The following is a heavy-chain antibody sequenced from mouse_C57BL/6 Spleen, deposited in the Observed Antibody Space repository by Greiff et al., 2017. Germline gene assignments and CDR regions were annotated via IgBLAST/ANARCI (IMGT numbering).Heavy chain of an antibody. CDR1: GFTFSDYG. J-gene: IGHJ2*01. Sequence: DVKLVESGGGLVKPGGSLKLSCAASGFTFSDYGMPWVRQAPEKGLEWVAYISSGSSTIYYADTVKGRFTISRDNAKNTLFLQMTSLRSEDTAMYYCARNWDPVYYFDYWGQGTTLTVSS. D-gene: IGHD4-1*01. CDR2: ISSGSSTI. V-gene: IGHV5-17*01. CDR3: ARNWDPVYYFDY.